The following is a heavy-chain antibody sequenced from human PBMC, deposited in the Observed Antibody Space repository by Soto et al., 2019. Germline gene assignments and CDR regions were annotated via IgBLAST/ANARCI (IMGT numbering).Heavy chain of an antibody. D-gene: IGHD3-22*01. CDR2: IYPGDSDT. CDR3: TRSKYYYDSSGLY. Sequence: GESLKISCKASAYSFTTYWIGWVRQMPGKGLEWMGIIYPGDSDTRYSPSFQGQVTISVDKSISTAYLQWSSLKSSDTAMYYCTRSKYYYDSSGLYWGQGTLVTVSS. V-gene: IGHV5-51*01. J-gene: IGHJ4*02. CDR1: AYSFTTYW.